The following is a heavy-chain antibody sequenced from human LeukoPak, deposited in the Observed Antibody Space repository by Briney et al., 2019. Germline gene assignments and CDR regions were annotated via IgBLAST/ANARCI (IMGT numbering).Heavy chain of an antibody. CDR3: ARDPYGDYGDCFDY. Sequence: GGSLRLSCAASGFTFRSYWMSWVRQAPGKGLEWVANIKHDGSEIYYVDSVKGRFTISRDNAKNSLYLQMNSLRAGDTALYYCARDPYGDYGDCFDYWGQGTLVTVSS. D-gene: IGHD4-17*01. J-gene: IGHJ4*02. V-gene: IGHV3-7*01. CDR2: IKHDGSEI. CDR1: GFTFRSYW.